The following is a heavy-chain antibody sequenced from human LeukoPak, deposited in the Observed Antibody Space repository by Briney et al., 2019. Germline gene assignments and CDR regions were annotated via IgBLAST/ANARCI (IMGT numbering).Heavy chain of an antibody. CDR3: ARYNSRGANKVIDY. CDR1: GGSFSGYY. Sequence: SETLSLTCAVYGGSFSGYYWSWIRQPPGKGLEWIGEINHSGSTNYNPSLKSRVTISVDTSKNQFSLKLSSVTAADTAVYYCARYNSRGANKVIDYWGQGTLVTVSS. J-gene: IGHJ4*02. D-gene: IGHD1-20*01. V-gene: IGHV4-34*01. CDR2: INHSGST.